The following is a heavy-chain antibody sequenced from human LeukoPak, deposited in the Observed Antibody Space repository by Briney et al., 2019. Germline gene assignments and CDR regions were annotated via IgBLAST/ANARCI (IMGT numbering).Heavy chain of an antibody. CDR3: AYSGSYWGYFDY. CDR1: GGTFSSYA. D-gene: IGHD1-26*01. Sequence: SVKVSCKASGGTFSSYAISWVRQAPGQGLEWMGRIIPILGIANYAQKFQGRVTITADKSTSTAYMELSSLRSEDTAVYYCAYSGSYWGYFDYWGQGTLVTVSS. V-gene: IGHV1-69*04. J-gene: IGHJ4*02. CDR2: IIPILGIA.